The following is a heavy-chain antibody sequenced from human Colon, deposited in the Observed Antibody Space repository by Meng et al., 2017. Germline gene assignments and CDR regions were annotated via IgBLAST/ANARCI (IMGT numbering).Heavy chain of an antibody. D-gene: IGHD1-1*01. V-gene: IGHV1-8*01. CDR1: GYTFTSYV. CDR2: MNPNSGNT. J-gene: IGHJ4*02. Sequence: QVQLVQSGAEVKKPGASVKVSCKASGYTFTSYVIYWVRQAIGQGLEWMGWMNPNSGNTGVEQKFQDRITMTRNTSITTAYMELSSLISEDTAVYYCARRTQATGTALGYWGQGTLVTVSS. CDR3: ARRTQATGTALGY.